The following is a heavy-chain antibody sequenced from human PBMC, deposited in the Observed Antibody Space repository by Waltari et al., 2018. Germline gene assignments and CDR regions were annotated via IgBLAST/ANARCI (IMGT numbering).Heavy chain of an antibody. CDR1: GFNFSNYF. Sequence: PGGSLRLSCIGSGFNFSNYFIHWVRQAPGEGPVWVARINNDGSIVNYADSVKGRFSISGDNAKSTVYLQMNNLRGEDTALYHCLNYDFDSWGQGTLVTVSS. D-gene: IGHD1-7*01. V-gene: IGHV3-74*01. CDR3: LNYDFDS. CDR2: INNDGSIV. J-gene: IGHJ4*02.